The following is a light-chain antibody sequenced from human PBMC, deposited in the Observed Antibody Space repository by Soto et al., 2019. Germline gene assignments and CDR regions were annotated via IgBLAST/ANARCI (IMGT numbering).Light chain of an antibody. CDR1: QSVSSSY. V-gene: IGKV3-20*01. CDR3: QQLDSYLP. Sequence: IATTQSGGTLSFSPGQLSTSSCTIGHISSRASQSVSSSYLAWYQQKPGQAPRLLIYGASSRATGIPDRFSGSGSGTDFTLTISRLQTEDIATHSCQQLDSYLPFGQGTRLEIK. CDR2: GAS. J-gene: IGKJ5*01.